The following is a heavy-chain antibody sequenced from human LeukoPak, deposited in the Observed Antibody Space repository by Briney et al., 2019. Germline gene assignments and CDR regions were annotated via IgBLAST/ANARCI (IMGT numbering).Heavy chain of an antibody. CDR2: MNPNSGNT. V-gene: IGHV1-8*03. CDR3: ARGLTGYSYGPPYYYYYMDV. CDR1: GYTFTGYY. J-gene: IGHJ6*03. D-gene: IGHD5-18*01. Sequence: ASVKVSCKASGYTFTGYYVHWVRQAPGQGLEWMGWMNPNSGNTGYAQKFQGRVTITRNTSISTAYMELSSLRSEDTAVYYCARGLTGYSYGPPYYYYYMDVWGKETTVTVSS.